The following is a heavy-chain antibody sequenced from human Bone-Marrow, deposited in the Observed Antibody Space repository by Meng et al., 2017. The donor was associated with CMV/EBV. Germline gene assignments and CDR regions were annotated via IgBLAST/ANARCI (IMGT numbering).Heavy chain of an antibody. Sequence: LRLSCAASGFTFSSYGMHWVRQAPGKGLEWVAFIRYDGNNKYYADSVKGRFTIFRDNSKNTLYLQMNSLRAEDTAVYYCAKDTRVGYWGQGTLVTVSS. V-gene: IGHV3-30*02. CDR3: AKDTRVGY. D-gene: IGHD3-16*01. CDR2: IRYDGNNK. CDR1: GFTFSSYG. J-gene: IGHJ4*02.